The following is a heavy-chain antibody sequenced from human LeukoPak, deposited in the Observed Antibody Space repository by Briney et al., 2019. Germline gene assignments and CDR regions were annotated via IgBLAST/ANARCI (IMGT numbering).Heavy chain of an antibody. CDR1: GFTFSSYA. J-gene: IGHJ4*02. V-gene: IGHV3-23*01. CDR2: ISGSGGST. D-gene: IGHD6-13*01. CDR3: AKDLRDIAAAGTYHY. Sequence: GGSLRLSCAASGFTFSSYAMSWVRQAPGKGLEWVSAISGSGGSTYYADSVKGRFTISRDNSKNTLYLRMNSLRAEDTAVYYCAKDLRDIAAAGTYHYWGQGTLVTVSS.